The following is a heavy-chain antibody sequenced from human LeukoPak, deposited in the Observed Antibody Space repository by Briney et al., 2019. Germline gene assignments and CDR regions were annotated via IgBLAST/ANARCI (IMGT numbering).Heavy chain of an antibody. CDR3: ARGYFDWLLRDTEFDY. CDR2: INAGNGNT. CDR1: GYTFTSYA. D-gene: IGHD3-9*01. J-gene: IGHJ4*02. Sequence: ASVKVSCKASGYTFTSYAMHWVRQAPGQRLEWMGWINAGNGNTKYSRKFQGRVTITRDTSASTAHMELSSLRSEDTAVYYCARGYFDWLLRDTEFDYWGQGTLVTVSS. V-gene: IGHV1-3*01.